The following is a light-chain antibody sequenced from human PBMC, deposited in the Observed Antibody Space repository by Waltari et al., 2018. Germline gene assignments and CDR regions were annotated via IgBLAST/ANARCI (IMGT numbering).Light chain of an antibody. Sequence: DIQMTQSPSSLSASVGDRLTITCRASQSISSYLNWYQQKPGKAPKLLIYAASSLQSGVPSRFSGSGSGTDFTLTISSLQPEDFATYDCQQSYSTPATFGQGTRLEIK. CDR1: QSISSY. V-gene: IGKV1-39*01. CDR2: AAS. CDR3: QQSYSTPAT. J-gene: IGKJ5*01.